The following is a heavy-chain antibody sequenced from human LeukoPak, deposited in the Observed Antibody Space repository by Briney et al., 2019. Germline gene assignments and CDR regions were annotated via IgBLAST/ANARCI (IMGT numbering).Heavy chain of an antibody. CDR3: ARGTRYSGTDY. CDR1: EYTFTSYD. CDR2: MNPNSGNT. J-gene: IGHJ4*02. V-gene: IGHV1-8*01. D-gene: IGHD1-14*01. Sequence: GASVKVSCKASEYTFTSYDINWVRQATGQGLEWMGWMNPNSGNTGYAQKFQGRVTTTRNTSISTAYMELSSLRSEDTAVYYCARGTRYSGTDYWGQGTLVTVSS.